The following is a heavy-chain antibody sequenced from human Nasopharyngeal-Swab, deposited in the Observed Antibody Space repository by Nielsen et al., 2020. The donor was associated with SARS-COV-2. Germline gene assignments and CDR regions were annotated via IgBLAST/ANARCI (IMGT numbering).Heavy chain of an antibody. CDR1: GGSISSSSYY. V-gene: IGHV4-39*01. CDR3: AHEKVLLWFGELLKYYGMDV. D-gene: IGHD3-10*01. CDR2: IYYSGST. Sequence: SQTLSLTCTVSGGSISSSSYYWGWIRQPPGKGLEWIGSIYYSGSTYYNPSLKSRVTISVDTSKNQFSLKLGSVTAADTAVYYCAHEKVLLWFGELLKYYGMDVWGRGTTVTVSS. J-gene: IGHJ6*02.